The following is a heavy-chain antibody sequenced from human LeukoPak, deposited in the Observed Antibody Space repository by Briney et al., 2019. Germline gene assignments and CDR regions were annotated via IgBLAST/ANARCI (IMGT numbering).Heavy chain of an antibody. CDR3: ARDGRYYYAFDI. Sequence: SETLSLTCIVSGGPISVDYWNWIRQAPGKGLEWIGYIYYTGRTKYNPSLASRLTISIDTSKSQFSLRLTSVTAADTAVYYCARDGRYYYAFDIWGQGTMVTVSS. J-gene: IGHJ3*02. CDR1: GGPISVDY. V-gene: IGHV4-59*01. D-gene: IGHD1-26*01. CDR2: IYYTGRT.